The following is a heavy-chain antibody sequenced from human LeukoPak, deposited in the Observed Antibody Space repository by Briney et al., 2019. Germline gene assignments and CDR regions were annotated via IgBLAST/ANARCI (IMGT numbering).Heavy chain of an antibody. CDR3: ARGLRFNFDY. CDR1: GGSISSYY. V-gene: IGHV4-59*08. J-gene: IGHJ4*02. Sequence: PSETLSLTCTVSGGSISSYYWSWIRQPPGKGLEWIGYIYYSGSTNYNPSLKSRVTISVDTSKNQFSLKLSSVTAADTAVYYCARGLRFNFDYWGQGTLVTVSS. D-gene: IGHD4-17*01. CDR2: IYYSGST.